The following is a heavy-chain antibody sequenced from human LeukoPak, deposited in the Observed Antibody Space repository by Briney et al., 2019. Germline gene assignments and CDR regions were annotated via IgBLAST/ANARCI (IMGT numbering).Heavy chain of an antibody. D-gene: IGHD1-14*01. CDR2: ISSSSGTI. V-gene: IGHV3-48*03. CDR1: GFTCSSYE. Sequence: PGGSLRLYSAASGFTCSSYEMNWVRQAQGKGLEGGLYISSSSGTIYYADSVKGRFTISRDNAKNSLYLQMNSLSAEDTAVYYCASQDRWGQGTLDTVSS. J-gene: IGHJ4*02. CDR3: ASQDR.